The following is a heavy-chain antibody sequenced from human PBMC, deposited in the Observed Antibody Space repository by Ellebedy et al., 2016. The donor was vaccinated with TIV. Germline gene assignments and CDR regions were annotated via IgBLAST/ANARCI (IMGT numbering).Heavy chain of an antibody. CDR3: ARVELGPIKGAFDY. J-gene: IGHJ4*02. V-gene: IGHV3-33*01. Sequence: GESLKISCASSGFLFSNYAMHLVRQSPAKGLEWVAVTWADGHNTYYADSVKGRFTVSRDTSKHSLYLQMDSLRDEDTAMYYCARVELGPIKGAFDYWGQGTLVTVTS. CDR2: TWADGHNT. CDR1: GFLFSNYA. D-gene: IGHD1-26*01.